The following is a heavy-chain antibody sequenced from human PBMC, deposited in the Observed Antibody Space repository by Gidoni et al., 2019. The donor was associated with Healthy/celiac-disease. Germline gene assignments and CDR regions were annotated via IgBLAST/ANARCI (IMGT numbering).Heavy chain of an antibody. CDR3: AREEVAAAGPLDYYYYGMDV. CDR1: GFTFSSYW. J-gene: IGHJ6*02. V-gene: IGHV3-74*01. Sequence: EVQLVESGGGLVQPGGSLRLSCAASGFTFSSYWMHWVRQAPGKGLVWVSRINSDGSSTSYADSVKGRFTISRDNAKNTLYLQMNSLRAEDTAVYYCAREEVAAAGPLDYYYYGMDVWGQGTTVTVSS. D-gene: IGHD6-13*01. CDR2: INSDGSST.